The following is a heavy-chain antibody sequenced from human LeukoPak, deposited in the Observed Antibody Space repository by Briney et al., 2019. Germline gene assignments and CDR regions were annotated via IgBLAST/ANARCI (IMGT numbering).Heavy chain of an antibody. V-gene: IGHV3-74*01. D-gene: IGHD3-22*01. Sequence: PGGSLRLSCEVSGFTVSNFWMHWVRQGPGKGLEWVARINTDGEVTNYADFVKGRATISRDNAKNTLFLEMSGLRADDTAVYYCSRGYNYRFDFWGQGTLVVVSS. CDR2: INTDGEVT. CDR3: SRGYNYRFDF. CDR1: GFTVSNFW. J-gene: IGHJ4*02.